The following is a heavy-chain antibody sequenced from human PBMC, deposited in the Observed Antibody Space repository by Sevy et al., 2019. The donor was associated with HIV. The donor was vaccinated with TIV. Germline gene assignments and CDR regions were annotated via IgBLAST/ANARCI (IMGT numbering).Heavy chain of an antibody. Sequence: GGSLRLSCAASGFAFREYSMSWIRQAPGKGLEWVATLSFGCGKINYADSVKGRFTISRDNSKNSVYLQMDNLRVEDTALYYCAREGCTRPHDYWGQGTRVTVSS. CDR3: AREGCTRPHDY. CDR1: GFAFREYS. CDR2: LSFGCGKI. D-gene: IGHD2-8*01. J-gene: IGHJ4*02. V-gene: IGHV3-23*01.